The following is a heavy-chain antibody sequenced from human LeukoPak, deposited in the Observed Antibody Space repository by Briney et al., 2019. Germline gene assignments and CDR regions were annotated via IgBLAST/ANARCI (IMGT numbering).Heavy chain of an antibody. J-gene: IGHJ5*02. CDR3: ARLYCSSTSCYRPYNWFDP. V-gene: IGHV2-5*01. D-gene: IGHD2-2*01. CDR2: IYWNDDK. Sequence: SGPTLVNPTQTLTLTCTFSGLSLSTSGVGVGWIRQPPGKALEWLALIYWNDDKRYSPSLKSRLTITKDTSKNQVVLTMTNMDPVDTATYYCARLYCSSTSCYRPYNWFDPWGQGTLVTVSS. CDR1: GLSLSTSGVG.